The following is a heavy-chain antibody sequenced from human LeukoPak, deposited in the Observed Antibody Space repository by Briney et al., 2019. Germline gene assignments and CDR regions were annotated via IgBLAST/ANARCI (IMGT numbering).Heavy chain of an antibody. V-gene: IGHV1-18*01. CDR3: ARDSARGYSYGYNAFDI. CDR1: GYNFRNYG. D-gene: IGHD5-18*01. CDR2: TTAGNGNT. J-gene: IGHJ3*02. Sequence: ASEKVSCKASGYNFRNYGIGWVRQAPRQGLEWMGWTTAGNGNTNYAQKVQGRVTMTTDTSTSTAYMELRSLRSDDTAVYFCARDSARGYSYGYNAFDIWGQGTMVTVSS.